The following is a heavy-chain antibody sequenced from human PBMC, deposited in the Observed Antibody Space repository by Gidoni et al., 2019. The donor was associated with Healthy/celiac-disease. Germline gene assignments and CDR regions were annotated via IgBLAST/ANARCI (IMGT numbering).Heavy chain of an antibody. CDR3: AHRLNYYDSSGYLDVAFDI. CDR1: GFSPSTSGVG. Sequence: QITLKESGPTLANPTQTLTLTCTFSGFSPSTSGVGGGWIRQPPGKALEWLALIYWDDDKRYSPSLKSRLTITKDTSKNQVVLTMTNMDPVDTATYYCAHRLNYYDSSGYLDVAFDIWGQGTMVTVSS. CDR2: IYWDDDK. J-gene: IGHJ3*02. D-gene: IGHD3-22*01. V-gene: IGHV2-5*02.